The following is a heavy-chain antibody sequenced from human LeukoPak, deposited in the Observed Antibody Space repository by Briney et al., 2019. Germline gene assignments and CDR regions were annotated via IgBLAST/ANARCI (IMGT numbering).Heavy chain of an antibody. Sequence: SQTLSLTCAISGDSVSRNSAAWNWIRQSPSKGLEWLGRTYYRSKWYNDYGVSVKSRITINPDTSKNQFSLQLNSVTPEDTAVYYCAKSSLRYNWNEVWGQGTLVTASS. J-gene: IGHJ5*02. D-gene: IGHD4-17*01. CDR1: GDSVSRNSAA. CDR3: AKSSLRYNWNEV. CDR2: TYYRSKWYN. V-gene: IGHV6-1*01.